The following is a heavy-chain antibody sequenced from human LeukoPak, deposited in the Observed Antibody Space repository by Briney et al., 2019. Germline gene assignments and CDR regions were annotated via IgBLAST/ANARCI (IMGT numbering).Heavy chain of an antibody. CDR2: ISTSSIYI. CDR3: ARDRIQLFDY. J-gene: IGHJ4*02. Sequence: GGSLRLSCAASGFTFSSYSMNWVRQAPGKGLEWVSSISTSSIYIYYADSLKGRFTISRDNAKNSLYLQMNSLRAEDTAVYYCARDRIQLFDYWGQGTLVTVSS. CDR1: GFTFSSYS. V-gene: IGHV3-21*01. D-gene: IGHD5-18*01.